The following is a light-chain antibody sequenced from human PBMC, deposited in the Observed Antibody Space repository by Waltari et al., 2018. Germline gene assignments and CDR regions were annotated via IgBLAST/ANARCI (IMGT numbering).Light chain of an antibody. CDR3: QQYNNWPRT. V-gene: IGKV3-15*01. CDR1: QRVSSD. J-gene: IGKJ1*01. CDR2: GAS. Sequence: EIVMTQSPATLSVSPGERATLSCRASQRVSSDLAWYQQKPGQASRLLIDGASTRATGSPARCRCSGSGTEFTLTISSLQSEDFAVYYCQQYNNWPRTFGQGTKVEIK.